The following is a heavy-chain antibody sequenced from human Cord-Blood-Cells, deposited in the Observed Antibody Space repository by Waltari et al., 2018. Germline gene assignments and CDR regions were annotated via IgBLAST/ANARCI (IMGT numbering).Heavy chain of an antibody. D-gene: IGHD3-3*01. J-gene: IGHJ3*02. CDR1: GGSISSSSYY. V-gene: IGHV4-39*01. CDR3: ARRFTYYDFWSGYPDAFDI. Sequence: QLQLQESGPGLVKPSETLSLTCTVSGGSISSSSYYWGWIRQPPGKGLEWIGSIFYSGSTYYNPSLKSRVTISVDTSKNQFSLKLSSVTAADTAVYYCARRFTYYDFWSGYPDAFDIWGQGTMVTVSS. CDR2: IFYSGST.